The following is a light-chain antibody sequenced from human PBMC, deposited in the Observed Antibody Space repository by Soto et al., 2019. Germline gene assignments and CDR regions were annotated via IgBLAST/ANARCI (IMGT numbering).Light chain of an antibody. CDR3: KSYAGSNTYV. CDR2: EVV. V-gene: IGLV2-8*01. Sequence: QSLLTLPPSASGSPGQSFTISCTGTKNDIVVYDFVSWYHHHPGKAPRLIIYEVVQRPSGVPDRFSGSKSGNTASLTVSGLQAAAEADYFCKSYAGSNTYVFGSGTKVTVL. CDR1: KNDIVVYDF. J-gene: IGLJ1*01.